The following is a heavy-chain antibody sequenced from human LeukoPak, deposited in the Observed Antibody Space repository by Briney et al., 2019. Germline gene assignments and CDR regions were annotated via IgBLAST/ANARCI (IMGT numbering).Heavy chain of an antibody. CDR1: GFTFVDYG. D-gene: IGHD2-21*02. Sequence: GGSLRLSCAASGFTFVDYGMHWVRQAPGKGLEGVSGISWNSGNIGYADSVKGRFTISSANAKNSPYLQMDSLRADDTALYYCAKGASAILAYCRGDCVFDYWGRGTLVAVSS. V-gene: IGHV3-9*01. J-gene: IGHJ4*02. CDR2: ISWNSGNI. CDR3: AKGASAILAYCRGDCVFDY.